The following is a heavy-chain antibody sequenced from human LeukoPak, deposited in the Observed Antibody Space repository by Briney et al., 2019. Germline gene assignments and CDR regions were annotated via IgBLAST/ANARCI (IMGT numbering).Heavy chain of an antibody. Sequence: SETLSLTCTVSGGSISSGGYYWSWIRQPPGKGLEWIGEINHSGSTNYNPSLKSRVTISVYTSKNQFSLKLSSVTAADTAVYYCARQDGSGGSCYSDYWGQGTLVTVSS. CDR1: GGSISSGGYY. V-gene: IGHV4-39*01. CDR2: INHSGST. CDR3: ARQDGSGGSCYSDY. D-gene: IGHD2-15*01. J-gene: IGHJ4*02.